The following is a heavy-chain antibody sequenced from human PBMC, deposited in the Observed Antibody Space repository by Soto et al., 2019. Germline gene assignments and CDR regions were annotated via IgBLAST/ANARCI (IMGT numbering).Heavy chain of an antibody. CDR1: GFTFSSYA. CDR3: AKFRGVIYYMDV. CDR2: ISGSGGST. J-gene: IGHJ6*03. V-gene: IGHV3-23*01. D-gene: IGHD3-10*01. Sequence: EVQLLESGGGLVQPGGSLRLSCAASGFTFSSYAMSWVRQAPGKGLEWVSAISGSGGSTYYADSVKGRFTISRDNSKTTLYLQMNSLRAEDTAVYYCAKFRGVIYYMDVWGKGTTVTVSS.